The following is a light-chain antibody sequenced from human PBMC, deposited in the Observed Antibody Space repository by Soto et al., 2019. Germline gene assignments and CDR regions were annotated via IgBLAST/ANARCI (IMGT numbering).Light chain of an antibody. CDR1: SGTIASNY. V-gene: IGLV6-57*04. CDR3: QSYDSNFPHVV. J-gene: IGLJ2*01. CDR2: ESN. Sequence: NFMLTQPHSVSESPGKTVTISCTRSSGTIASNYVQWYQQRPGSAPTSVIYESNQRPSGVPDRFSGSIDSSSNSASLTISGLKTEDEADYSCQSYDSNFPHVVFGGGTKLTVL.